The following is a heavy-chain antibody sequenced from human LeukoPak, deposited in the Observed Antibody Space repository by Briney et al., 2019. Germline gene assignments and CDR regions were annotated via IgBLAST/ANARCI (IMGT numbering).Heavy chain of an antibody. CDR1: GFTFSSYN. D-gene: IGHD1-26*01. CDR2: ISSSGNTI. CDR3: ARELSWESN. Sequence: GGSLRLSCAASGFTFSSYNMNWVRQAPGKGLEWVSSISSSGNTIYYADSVKGRFTISRDNAKNSLYLQMNSLRAEDTAVYYCARELSWESNWGQGALVTASS. J-gene: IGHJ1*01. V-gene: IGHV3-48*01.